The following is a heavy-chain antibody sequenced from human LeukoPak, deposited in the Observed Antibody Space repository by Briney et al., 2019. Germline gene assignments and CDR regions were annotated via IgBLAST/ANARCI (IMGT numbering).Heavy chain of an antibody. CDR1: GFTFSSYS. CDR3: ARDRFITMVREPNWFDP. CDR2: ISSSSSYI. J-gene: IGHJ5*02. V-gene: IGHV3-21*01. D-gene: IGHD3-10*01. Sequence: GGSLRLSCAASGFTFSSYSMNWVRQAPGKGLEWVSSISSSSSYIYYADSVKGRFTISRDNAKNSLHLQMNSLRAEDTAVYYCARDRFITMVREPNWFDPWGQGTLVTVSS.